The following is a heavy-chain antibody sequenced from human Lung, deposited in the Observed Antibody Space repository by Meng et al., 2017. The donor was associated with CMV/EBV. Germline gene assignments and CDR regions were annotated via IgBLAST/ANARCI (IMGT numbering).Heavy chain of an antibody. Sequence: ASVXVSXKPSGYTFTGYYLHWVRQAPGQGLEWVGWINPNSAGTNYAQKFEGRVTMTRDTSISTAYMELSRLTSDDTAVYYCARVGDCTTTTCYTPFSYHSYYFRMDVXGQGXTVTVSS. CDR3: ARVGDCTTTTCYTPFSYHSYYFRMDV. D-gene: IGHD2-2*02. J-gene: IGHJ6*02. CDR2: INPNSAGT. CDR1: GYTFTGYY. V-gene: IGHV1-2*02.